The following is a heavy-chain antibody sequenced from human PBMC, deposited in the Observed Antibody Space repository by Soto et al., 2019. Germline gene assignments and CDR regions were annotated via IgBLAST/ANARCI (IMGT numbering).Heavy chain of an antibody. Sequence: EVQLLESGGGLVRPGGSLRLSCAASGITLSNHDMTCVRQAPVKGLEWVSTVSETGYVTYYADSVRGRFTISRDNSRNTLYLPGNNLRAEDTAVDYCVTGIYGRRGEDLWVPGALVTVSS. J-gene: IGHJ5*02. V-gene: IGHV3-23*01. D-gene: IGHD3-16*01. CDR2: VSETGYVT. CDR3: VTGIYGRRGEDL. CDR1: GITLSNHD.